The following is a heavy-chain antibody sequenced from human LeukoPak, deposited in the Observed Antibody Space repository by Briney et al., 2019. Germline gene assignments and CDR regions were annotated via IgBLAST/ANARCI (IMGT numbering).Heavy chain of an antibody. V-gene: IGHV3-66*01. CDR3: ARGTRLGDYVGYYFDY. CDR2: IYSGGST. J-gene: IGHJ4*02. D-gene: IGHD4-17*01. Sequence: GGSLRLPCAASGFTVSSNYMSWVRQAPGKGLEWVSVIYSGGSTYYADSVKGRFTISRDNSKNTLYLQMNSLRAEDTAVYYCARGTRLGDYVGYYFDYWGQGTLVTVSS. CDR1: GFTVSSNY.